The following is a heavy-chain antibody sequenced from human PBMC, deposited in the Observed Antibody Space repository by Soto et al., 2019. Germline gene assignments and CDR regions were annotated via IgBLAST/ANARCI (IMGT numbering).Heavy chain of an antibody. D-gene: IGHD3-10*01. CDR1: GGSISSSNW. CDR2: IYHSGST. Sequence: QVQLQESGPGLVKPSGTLSLTCAVSGGSISSSNWWSWVRQPPGKGLEWIGEIYHSGSTNYNPSLKSRVTISVDKSKNQFSLKLSSVTAADTAVYYCARDAGGYYYGSGSYSLFDYWGQGTLVTVSS. V-gene: IGHV4-4*02. CDR3: ARDAGGYYYGSGSYSLFDY. J-gene: IGHJ4*02.